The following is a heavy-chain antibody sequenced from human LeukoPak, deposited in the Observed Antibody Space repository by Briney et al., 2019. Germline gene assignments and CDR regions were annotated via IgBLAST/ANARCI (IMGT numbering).Heavy chain of an antibody. CDR2: IIPIFGTA. J-gene: IGHJ6*03. D-gene: IGHD2-8*01. V-gene: IGHV1-69*06. Sequence: GASVKVSCEASGGTFSSYAISWVRQAPGQGLEWMGGIIPIFGTANYAQKFQGRVTITADKSTSTAYMELSSLRSEDTAVYYCARVGGYAHYYYYYYMDVWGKGTTVTVSS. CDR3: ARVGGYAHYYYYYYMDV. CDR1: GGTFSSYA.